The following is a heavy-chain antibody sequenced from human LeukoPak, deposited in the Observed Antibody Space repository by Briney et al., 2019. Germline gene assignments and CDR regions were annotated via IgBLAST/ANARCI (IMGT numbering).Heavy chain of an antibody. CDR3: ANGNRCTSPNCLGYYYFYMDV. CDR2: VSGSGGNT. D-gene: IGHD2-8*01. V-gene: IGHV3-23*01. CDR1: GLTLSSYA. J-gene: IGHJ6*03. Sequence: GGSLRLSCAASGLTLSSYAMNWVRPAPRRWLEWVSGVSGSGGNTYYADSVKGRLTISRDNCKNTLYLQMNSLRAEDTAVYYCANGNRCTSPNCLGYYYFYMDVWGKGTTVTVSS.